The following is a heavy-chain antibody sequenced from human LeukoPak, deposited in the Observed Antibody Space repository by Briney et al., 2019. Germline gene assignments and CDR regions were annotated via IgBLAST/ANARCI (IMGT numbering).Heavy chain of an antibody. J-gene: IGHJ4*02. D-gene: IGHD3-10*01. Sequence: GGSLRLSCAASGFTFSSYAMSWVRQAPGKGLEWVPAISGSGGSTYYADSVKGRFTISRDNSKNTLYLQMNSLRAEDTAVYYCAKDHIWRFTMVRGVTFDYWGQGTLVTVSS. CDR2: ISGSGGST. CDR3: AKDHIWRFTMVRGVTFDY. CDR1: GFTFSSYA. V-gene: IGHV3-23*01.